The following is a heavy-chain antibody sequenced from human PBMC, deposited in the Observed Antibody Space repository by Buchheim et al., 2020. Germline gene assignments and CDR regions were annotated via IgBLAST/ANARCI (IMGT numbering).Heavy chain of an antibody. CDR3: AKDGRELQTGGGYGMDV. V-gene: IGHV3-30-3*01. CDR1: GFTFSNFA. J-gene: IGHJ6*02. D-gene: IGHD1-26*01. Sequence: QVQLVESGGGVVQPGRSLRLSCAASGFTFSNFAMYWVRQAPGKGLEWVAVISSDENNKYYADSVKGRFTISRDNSKNTLYLQMNSLRAEDTAVYYCAKDGRELQTGGGYGMDVWGQGTT. CDR2: ISSDENNK.